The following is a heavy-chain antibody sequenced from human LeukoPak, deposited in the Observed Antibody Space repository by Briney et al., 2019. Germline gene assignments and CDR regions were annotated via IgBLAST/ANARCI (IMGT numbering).Heavy chain of an antibody. D-gene: IGHD2-15*01. Sequence: PSETLSLTCAVYDGSLSGYYWTWLRQPPGKGLEWIGEIDHSGNTNYNPSLKSRVTISVDTSKNQFSLNLSSVTAADTAVYYCARVVAHFDYWGQGTLVTVSS. CDR1: DGSLSGYY. V-gene: IGHV4-34*01. CDR3: ARVVAHFDY. J-gene: IGHJ4*02. CDR2: IDHSGNT.